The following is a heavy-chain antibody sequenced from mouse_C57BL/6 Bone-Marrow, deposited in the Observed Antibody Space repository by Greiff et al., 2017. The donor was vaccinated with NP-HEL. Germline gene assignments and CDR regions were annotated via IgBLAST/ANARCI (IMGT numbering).Heavy chain of an antibody. CDR2: IYPGSGNT. J-gene: IGHJ1*03. CDR3: AKSPSYWYFDV. Sequence: VQLQQSGAELVRPGASVKLSCKASGYTFTDYYINWVKQRPGQGLEWIARIYPGSGNTYYNEKFKGKATLTAEKSSSTAYMQLSSLTSEDSAVYCCAKSPSYWYFDVWGTGTTVTVSS. V-gene: IGHV1-76*01. CDR1: GYTFTDYY.